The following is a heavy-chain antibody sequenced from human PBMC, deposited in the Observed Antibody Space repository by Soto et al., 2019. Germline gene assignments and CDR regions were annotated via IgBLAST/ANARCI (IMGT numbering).Heavy chain of an antibody. J-gene: IGHJ4*02. D-gene: IGHD3-22*01. Sequence: GGSLRLSCSASGFTFSSYDMHWFRQGPGKGLEWVSAIGTAGDTNYAGSVKGRFTISRENAKNSLYLQMNSLRAGDTAIYFCARAIGPTLFDYWGQGTLVTVSS. CDR2: IGTAGDT. CDR3: ARAIGPTLFDY. V-gene: IGHV3-13*04. CDR1: GFTFSSYD.